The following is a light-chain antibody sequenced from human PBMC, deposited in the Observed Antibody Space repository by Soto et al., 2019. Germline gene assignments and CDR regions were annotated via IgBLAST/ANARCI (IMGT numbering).Light chain of an antibody. V-gene: IGKV1-39*01. Sequence: DIQMTQSPSSLSASVGDRVTISCRTSQTISTHLNWYQQKPGRAPQLLIYSAPTLQSGVPSRFSGSGSGTEFTVTISTLQPEDLATYYCEQSHIVPRTFGQGTKV. CDR1: QTISTH. CDR3: EQSHIVPRT. J-gene: IGKJ1*01. CDR2: SAP.